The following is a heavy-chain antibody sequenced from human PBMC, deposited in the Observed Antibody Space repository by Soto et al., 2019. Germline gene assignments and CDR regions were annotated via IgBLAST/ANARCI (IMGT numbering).Heavy chain of an antibody. CDR3: AGAPNWAYFDL. CDR2: IHYTRTT. CDR1: SGSISTYY. V-gene: IGHV4-59*01. J-gene: IGHJ4*02. Sequence: PSETLSLTFTVSSGSISTYYWSWIRQPPGKGLECIRYIHYTRTTNYNPSLNTPVAISMDTSKHQFSPNLTSVTAADTAVYYCAGAPNWAYFDLWGLGTLVTVSS. D-gene: IGHD7-27*01.